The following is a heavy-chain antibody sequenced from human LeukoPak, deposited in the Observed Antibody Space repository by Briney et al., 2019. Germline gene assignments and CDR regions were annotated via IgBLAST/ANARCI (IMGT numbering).Heavy chain of an antibody. V-gene: IGHV1-2*02. D-gene: IGHD6-19*01. Sequence: VASVKVSCQASGYTFTGYYMHWVRQDPGQGLEWMGWINPNSGGTNYAQKFQGRVTMTRDTSISTAYMELSRLRSDDTAVYYCAREAEGSSSGWYGFDYWGQGTLVTVSS. J-gene: IGHJ4*02. CDR2: INPNSGGT. CDR1: GYTFTGYY. CDR3: AREAEGSSSGWYGFDY.